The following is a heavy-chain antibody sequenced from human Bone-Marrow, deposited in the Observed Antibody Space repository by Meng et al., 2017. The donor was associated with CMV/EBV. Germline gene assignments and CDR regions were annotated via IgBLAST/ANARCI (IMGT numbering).Heavy chain of an antibody. CDR3: AKDRGTVTTGSWFDP. D-gene: IGHD4-17*01. CDR1: GFTFSSYG. CDR2: IRYDGSNK. J-gene: IGHJ5*02. Sequence: GESLKISCAASGFTFSSYGMHWVRQAPGKGLEWVAFIRYDGSNKYYADSVKGRLTISRDNSENTLYLQMNSLRVDDTAVYYCAKDRGTVTTGSWFDPWGQGTVVTVSS. V-gene: IGHV3-30*02.